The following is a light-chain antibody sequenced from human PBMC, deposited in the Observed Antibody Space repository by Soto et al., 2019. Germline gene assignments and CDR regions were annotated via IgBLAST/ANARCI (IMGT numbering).Light chain of an antibody. V-gene: IGKV1-5*01. CDR1: QSISSW. J-gene: IGKJ1*01. Sequence: DIPMTQSPSTLSASIGGRVTSTCRASQSISSWLAWYQQKPGKAPTLLIYDASKLESGVPSRFSGSGSGTEFSLAISSLQPDDFATYFCQPYDSSYLTFGQGTKV. CDR2: DAS. CDR3: QPYDSSYLT.